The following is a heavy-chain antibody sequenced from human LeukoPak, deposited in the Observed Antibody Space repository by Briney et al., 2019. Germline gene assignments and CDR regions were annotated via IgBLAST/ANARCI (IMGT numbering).Heavy chain of an antibody. D-gene: IGHD4/OR15-4a*01. J-gene: IGHJ4*02. CDR1: GFTFSSYG. CDR3: ARRAGAYSHPFDY. Sequence: GGSLRLSCAASGFTFSSYGMSWVRQAPGKGLEWVSAISGSGGSTYYADSVKGRFTISRDNSKNTLYLQMNSLRAEDTAVYYCARRAGAYSHPFDYWGQGTLVTVSS. V-gene: IGHV3-23*01. CDR2: ISGSGGST.